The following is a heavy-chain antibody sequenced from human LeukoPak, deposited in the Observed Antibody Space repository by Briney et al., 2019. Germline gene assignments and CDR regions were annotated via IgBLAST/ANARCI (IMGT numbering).Heavy chain of an antibody. D-gene: IGHD1-26*01. V-gene: IGHV1-46*01. Sequence: ASVKVSCKASGYTFTSYYMHWVRQAPGQGLEWMGIINPSGGSTSYAQKFQGRVTMTMDTSTSTVYIELGSLRSKDTAVYYCARALYSGSYYHWFDPWGQGTLVTVSS. CDR3: ARALYSGSYYHWFDP. CDR1: GYTFTSYY. CDR2: INPSGGST. J-gene: IGHJ5*02.